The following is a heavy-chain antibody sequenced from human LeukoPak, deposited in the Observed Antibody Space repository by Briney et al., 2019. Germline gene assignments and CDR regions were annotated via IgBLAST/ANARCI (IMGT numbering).Heavy chain of an antibody. Sequence: PGGSLRLSCAASGFTVNNAWMSWVRQAPGKGLEWVGRVRGIPEGRTRDYAAPVRGRFIISRDASEPTLYLQMNSLKDEDTAVYYCTTEGSAYGYHSFDTWGQGTMVTVSS. D-gene: IGHD5-18*01. CDR1: GFTVNNAW. CDR2: VRGIPEGRTR. V-gene: IGHV3-15*01. J-gene: IGHJ3*02. CDR3: TTEGSAYGYHSFDT.